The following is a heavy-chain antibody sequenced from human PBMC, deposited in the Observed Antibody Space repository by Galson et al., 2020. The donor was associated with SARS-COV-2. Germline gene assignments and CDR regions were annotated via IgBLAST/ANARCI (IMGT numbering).Heavy chain of an antibody. CDR1: GYTFSDYY. D-gene: IGHD1-1*01. V-gene: IGHV1-2*04. CDR3: ARDRNIFRPQFSFHFDYGLDV. CDR2: INPKNGGT. Sequence: GESLKISCRASGYTFSDYYIHWVRQAPGHGLEWMGWINPKNGGTSYTQKFQGWVTMTRDTSISTAYMELSRLKSGDTAIYYCARDRNIFRPQFSFHFDYGLDVWGQGTTVAVSS. J-gene: IGHJ6*02.